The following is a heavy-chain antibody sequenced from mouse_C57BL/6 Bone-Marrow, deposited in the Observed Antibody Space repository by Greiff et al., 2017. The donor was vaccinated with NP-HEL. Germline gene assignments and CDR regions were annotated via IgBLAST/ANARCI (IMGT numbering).Heavy chain of an antibody. V-gene: IGHV14-1*01. CDR3: TPWFPYYYAMDY. J-gene: IGHJ4*01. CDR2: IDPEDGDT. D-gene: IGHD2-2*01. Sequence: VQLQQSGAELVRPGASVKLSCTASGFNIKDYYMHWVKQRPEQGLEWIGRIDPEDGDTEYAPKFQGKATKTADTSSNTAYLQLSSLTSEDTAVYYCTPWFPYYYAMDYWGQGTSVTVSS. CDR1: GFNIKDYY.